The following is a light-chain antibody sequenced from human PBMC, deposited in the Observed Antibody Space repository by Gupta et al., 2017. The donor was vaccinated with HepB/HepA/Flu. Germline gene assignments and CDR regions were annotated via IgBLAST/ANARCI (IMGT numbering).Light chain of an antibody. CDR2: WAS. Sequence: DIVMTQSPDSLAVSLGERDTINCKSSQSVLYSSNNKNYLAWYQQKPGQPPKVLIYWASTRESGVPDRFSGGGSGTDFTLTISSLQAEDVAVYYCQQYYSTPRSFGQGTKLEIK. J-gene: IGKJ2*04. V-gene: IGKV4-1*01. CDR1: QSVLYSSNNKNY. CDR3: QQYYSTPRS.